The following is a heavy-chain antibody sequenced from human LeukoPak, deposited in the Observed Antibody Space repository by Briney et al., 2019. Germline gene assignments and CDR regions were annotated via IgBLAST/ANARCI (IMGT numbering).Heavy chain of an antibody. CDR3: ARHERAVVVAVNWFDP. CDR1: GGSISSIIYY. Sequence: SETLSLTCTVSGGSISSIIYYWGWIRQPPGKGLEWIGTIYYSGSTYYNVSLKSRVTISVDTSKNQFSLKLSSVTAADTAVYYCARHERAVVVAVNWFDPWGQGTLVTVSS. J-gene: IGHJ5*02. CDR2: IYYSGST. V-gene: IGHV4-39*01. D-gene: IGHD2-15*01.